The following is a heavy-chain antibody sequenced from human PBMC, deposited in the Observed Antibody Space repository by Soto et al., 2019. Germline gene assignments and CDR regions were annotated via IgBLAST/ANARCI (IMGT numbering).Heavy chain of an antibody. CDR2: INSNSGAT. D-gene: IGHD3-3*01. V-gene: IGHV1-2*02. CDR1: GYTFTGYF. J-gene: IGHJ5*02. CDR3: AMGGGTILAPLP. Sequence: QVQLVQSGAEVKKPGASVKVSCKASGYTFTGYFMHWVRQAPGQGLEWMGWINSNSGATKYAQKFQGRVTLSRDTSISTAYMELSGLRSDDTAVYYSAMGGGTILAPLPWGQGTLVTVSS.